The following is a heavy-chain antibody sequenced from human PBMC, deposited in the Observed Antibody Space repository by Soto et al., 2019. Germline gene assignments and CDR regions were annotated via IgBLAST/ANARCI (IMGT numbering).Heavy chain of an antibody. V-gene: IGHV3-30-3*01. Sequence: QVQLVESVGGVVQPGRSLRLSCAASGFTFSSYAMHWVRQAPGKGLEWVAVISYDGSNKYYADSVKGRFTISRDNSKNTLYLQMNSLRAEDTAVYYCARDSMSSSTTEHDYCGQGTLVTVSS. CDR1: GFTFSSYA. CDR2: ISYDGSNK. J-gene: IGHJ4*02. CDR3: ARDSMSSSTTEHDY. D-gene: IGHD6-6*01.